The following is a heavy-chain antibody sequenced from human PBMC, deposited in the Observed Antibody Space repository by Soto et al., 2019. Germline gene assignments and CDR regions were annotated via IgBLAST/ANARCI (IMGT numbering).Heavy chain of an antibody. Sequence: PSQTLSLTCAISGDSVSSNSAAWNWIRQSPSRGLEWLGRTYYRSKWYNDYAVSVKSRITINPDTSKNQFSLQLNSVTPGDTAVYYCARDLVGATGGYYYYYSMDVWGQGTTVTVSS. D-gene: IGHD1-26*01. J-gene: IGHJ6*02. CDR2: TYYRSKWYN. V-gene: IGHV6-1*01. CDR1: GDSVSSNSAA. CDR3: ARDLVGATGGYYYYYSMDV.